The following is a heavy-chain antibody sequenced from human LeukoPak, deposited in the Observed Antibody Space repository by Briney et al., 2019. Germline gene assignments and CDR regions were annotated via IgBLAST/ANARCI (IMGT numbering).Heavy chain of an antibody. CDR3: ARAYYYDSSGSFDY. Sequence: SETLSLTCTVSGYSISSGYYWGWIRQPPGKGLEWIGSIYHSGSTYYNPSPKSRVTISVDTSKNQFSLKLSSVTAADTAVYYCARAYYYDSSGSFDYWGQGTLVTVSS. J-gene: IGHJ4*02. V-gene: IGHV4-38-2*02. D-gene: IGHD3-22*01. CDR2: IYHSGST. CDR1: GYSISSGYY.